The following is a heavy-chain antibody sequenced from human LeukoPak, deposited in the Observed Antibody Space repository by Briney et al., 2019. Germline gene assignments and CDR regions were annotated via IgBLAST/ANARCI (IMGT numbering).Heavy chain of an antibody. CDR2: ISYDERGK. V-gene: IGHV3-30*03. CDR3: STDGTPKFEH. D-gene: IGHD3-16*01. Sequence: GGSLRLSCAASGFGFNYYGMVWFRQSPGKGLEWVATISYDERGKHYADSVQGRFTISRDNSKSVLYLQLDYLRPEDTAVYYCSTDGTPKFEHWGQGTLVTVSS. CDR1: GFGFNYYG. J-gene: IGHJ1*01.